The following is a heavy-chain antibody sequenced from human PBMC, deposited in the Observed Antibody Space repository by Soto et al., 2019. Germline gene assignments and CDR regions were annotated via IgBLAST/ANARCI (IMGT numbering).Heavy chain of an antibody. CDR2: ISSSSTSS. J-gene: IGHJ4*02. CDR3: ARDNGGTFDY. Sequence: QVLLVESGGGLVKPGGSLRLSCAASGFTFSDSYMSWIRQAPGKGLEWVSYISSSSTSSNYPDSMKGRFTISRDNAKNSLYLQMNSLRAEDTAVYYCARDNGGTFDYWGQGTLVTVSS. CDR1: GFTFSDSY. V-gene: IGHV3-11*05. D-gene: IGHD2-8*01.